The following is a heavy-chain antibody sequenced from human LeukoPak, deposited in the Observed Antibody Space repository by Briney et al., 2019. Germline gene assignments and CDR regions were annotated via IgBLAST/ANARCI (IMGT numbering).Heavy chain of an antibody. CDR2: MSGGDNTV. V-gene: IGHV3-11*01. J-gene: IGHJ4*02. CDR3: ARDGSPYCAGGACYSGFDY. Sequence: GGSLRLSCAASGFTFSDYYMSWIRQAPGKGLEWLSYMSGGDNTVYYADSLKGRFTVSRDNTKNSLYLQMNSLRAEDTAVYYCARDGSPYCAGGACYSGFDYWGQGTLVTVSS. CDR1: GFTFSDYY. D-gene: IGHD2-15*01.